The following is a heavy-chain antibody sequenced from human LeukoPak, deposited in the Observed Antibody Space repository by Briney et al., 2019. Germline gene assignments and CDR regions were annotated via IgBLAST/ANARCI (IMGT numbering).Heavy chain of an antibody. CDR1: AFTFSDYY. V-gene: IGHV3-11*01. CDR3: ARDLYYDSSGYSGY. D-gene: IGHD3-22*01. J-gene: IGHJ4*02. Sequence: GASLRLSCAASAFTFSDYYMSWIRQAPGKGLEWVSYISSSGSTIYYADSVKGRFTISRDNAKNSLYLQMNSLRAEDTAVYYCARDLYYDSSGYSGYWGQGTLVTVSS. CDR2: ISSSGSTI.